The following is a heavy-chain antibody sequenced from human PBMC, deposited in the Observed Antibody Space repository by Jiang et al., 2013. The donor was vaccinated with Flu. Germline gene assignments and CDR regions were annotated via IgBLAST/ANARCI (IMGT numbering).Heavy chain of an antibody. CDR2: ISWNSGSI. J-gene: IGHJ5*02. Sequence: TFDDYAMHWVRQAPGKGPGWVSGISWNSGSIGYADSVKGRFTISRDNAKNSLYLQMNSLRAEDTALYYCTKDIVPLKLWLLFWFDPWGQGTLVTVSS. CDR1: TFDDYA. D-gene: IGHD5-18*01. CDR3: TKDIVPLKLWLLFWFDP. V-gene: IGHV3-9*01.